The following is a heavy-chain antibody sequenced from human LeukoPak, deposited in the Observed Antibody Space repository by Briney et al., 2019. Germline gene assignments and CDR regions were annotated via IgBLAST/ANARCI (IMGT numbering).Heavy chain of an antibody. D-gene: IGHD3-10*01. CDR3: ARVGYYGSWSYD. CDR2: IWYDGGNK. Sequence: SGGPLRLSCAASGFTFSSYGMHWVRQAPGKGLDWVAVIWYDGGNKYYADSVKGRFTISRDNSKNTLYLQMNSLRAEDTAVYYCARVGYYGSWSYDWGQGTLVTVSS. CDR1: GFTFSSYG. V-gene: IGHV3-33*08. J-gene: IGHJ1*01.